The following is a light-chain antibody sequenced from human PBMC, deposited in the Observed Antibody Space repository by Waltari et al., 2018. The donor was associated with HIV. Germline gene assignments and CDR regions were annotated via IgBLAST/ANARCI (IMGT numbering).Light chain of an antibody. J-gene: IGLJ2*01. CDR1: SSNIGSNP. CDR3: AAWDDSLKVPI. Sequence: QSVLTQPPSASGTPGQRVTISCSGSSSNIGSNPVNWYQQLPGTAPKLLIYSYKLRPAGVPDRFSGSNAGTSSALAISGLQSEDDADYYCAAWDDSLKVPIFGGGTKVTVL. CDR2: SYK. V-gene: IGLV1-44*01.